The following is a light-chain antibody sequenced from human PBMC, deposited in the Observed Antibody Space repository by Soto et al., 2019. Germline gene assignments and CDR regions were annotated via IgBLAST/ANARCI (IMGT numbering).Light chain of an antibody. CDR1: SSDVGVYKY. V-gene: IGLV2-11*01. CDR3: CSYAGDYTFI. J-gene: IGLJ1*01. CDR2: DVI. Sequence: QSALIQPRSVSGSPGQSVTISCTGTSSDVGVYKYVSWYRQLPGKAPKLMIYDVITRPSDFPDRFSGYMSGNTASLTISCFQAEDEADYYCCSYAGDYTFIFGTGTKVTVL.